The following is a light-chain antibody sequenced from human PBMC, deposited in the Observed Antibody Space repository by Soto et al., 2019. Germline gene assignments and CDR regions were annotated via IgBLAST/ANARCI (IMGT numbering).Light chain of an antibody. CDR3: QQYDNWPYT. V-gene: IGKV3-15*01. J-gene: IGKJ2*01. CDR1: QSVSNN. Sequence: EIVMKHSPATLSVSPGERATLSCRASQSVSNNLAWYQQKPGQATRLLIYGASTRATAIPARFSGSGSGTEFTRTISSLQSEDFAVYFCQQYDNWPYTFGQGTKLEIK. CDR2: GAS.